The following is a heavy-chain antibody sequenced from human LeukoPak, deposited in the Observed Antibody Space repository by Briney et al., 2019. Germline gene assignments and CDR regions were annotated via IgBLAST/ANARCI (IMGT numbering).Heavy chain of an antibody. D-gene: IGHD2-2*01. CDR1: GYTFTSYG. Sequence: ASVKVSCKASGYTFTSYGISWVRQAPGQGLEWMGWISAYNGKTNYAQKLQGRVTMTTDTSTSTAYIELRSLRSDDTAVYYCARDLWQCSSTSCYRDFDYWGQGTLVTVSS. V-gene: IGHV1-18*01. J-gene: IGHJ4*02. CDR3: ARDLWQCSSTSCYRDFDY. CDR2: ISAYNGKT.